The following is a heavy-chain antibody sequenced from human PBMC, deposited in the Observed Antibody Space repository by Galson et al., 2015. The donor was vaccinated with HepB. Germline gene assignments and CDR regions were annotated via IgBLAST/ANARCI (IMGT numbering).Heavy chain of an antibody. D-gene: IGHD3-22*01. CDR3: ARDRYWDSSYYYYYYGMDV. CDR1: GFTFSSYA. CDR2: ISGSGGST. V-gene: IGHV3-23*01. J-gene: IGHJ6*02. Sequence: SLRLSCAASGFTFSSYAMSWVRQAPGKGLEWVSAISGSGGSTYYADSVKGRFTISRDNSKNTLYLQMNSLRAEDTAVYYCARDRYWDSSYYYYYYGMDVWGQGTTVTVSS.